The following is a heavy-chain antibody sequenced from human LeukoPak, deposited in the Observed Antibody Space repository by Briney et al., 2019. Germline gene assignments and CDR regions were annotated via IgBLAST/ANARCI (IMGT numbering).Heavy chain of an antibody. J-gene: IGHJ4*02. CDR3: ARDWRPYCSSTSCSTFDY. Sequence: ASVKVSCKASGYTFTSYAMNWVRQAPGQGLEWMGWINTNTGNPTYAKGFTGRFVFSLGTSVSTAYLQISSLKAEDTAVYYCARDWRPYCSSTSCSTFDYWGQGTLVTVSS. D-gene: IGHD2-2*02. CDR1: GYTFTSYA. CDR2: INTNTGNP. V-gene: IGHV7-4-1*02.